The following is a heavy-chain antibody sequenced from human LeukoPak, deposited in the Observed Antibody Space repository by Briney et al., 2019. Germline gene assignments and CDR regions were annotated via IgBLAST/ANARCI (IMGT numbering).Heavy chain of an antibody. CDR3: AKGPQPFGGAVAGPFDY. CDR2: ISYDGSNK. D-gene: IGHD6-19*01. CDR1: GFSFSSYG. J-gene: IGHJ4*02. V-gene: IGHV3-30*18. Sequence: PGGSLRLSCAASGFSFSSYGMHWVRQAPGKGLEWVAVISYDGSNKWYADSVEGRFSISRDNSKYTLHLQMNSLRPEDTALYYCAKGPQPFGGAVAGPFDYWGQGTLVTVSS.